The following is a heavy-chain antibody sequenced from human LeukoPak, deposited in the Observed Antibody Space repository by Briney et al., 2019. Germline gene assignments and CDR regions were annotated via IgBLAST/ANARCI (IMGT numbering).Heavy chain of an antibody. J-gene: IGHJ4*02. CDR1: GGSISSYY. CDR3: ARDARDHHNFDY. V-gene: IGHV4-59*01. Sequence: ETSETLSLTCTASGGSISSYYWSWIRQPPGKVLEWIGNIYYSGSTNYSPSLKSRVTISVDKSKNQFSLRLSSVTTADTAMYYCARDARDHHNFDYWGQGTLVTVSS. CDR2: IYYSGST. D-gene: IGHD5-24*01.